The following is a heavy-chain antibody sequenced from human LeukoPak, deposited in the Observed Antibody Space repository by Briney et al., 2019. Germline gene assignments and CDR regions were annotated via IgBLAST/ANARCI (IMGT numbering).Heavy chain of an antibody. V-gene: IGHV3-30*02. Sequence: GGSLRLSCAASGFTFSTYGMHWVRQAPGKGLEWVAFIRYDESNKYYAESVKGRFTISRDNAKNSLYLQMNSLRAEDTAVYYCASLSGYDGNFDYWGQGTLVTVSS. CDR2: IRYDESNK. D-gene: IGHD5-12*01. CDR1: GFTFSTYG. J-gene: IGHJ4*02. CDR3: ASLSGYDGNFDY.